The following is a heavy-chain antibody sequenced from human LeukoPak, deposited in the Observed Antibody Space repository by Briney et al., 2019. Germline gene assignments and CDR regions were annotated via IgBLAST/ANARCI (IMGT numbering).Heavy chain of an antibody. CDR3: ARAATLDY. Sequence: PETLSLTCAVYGGSFSGYYWSWIRQPPGKGLEWIGEINHSGSTNYNPSLKSRVTISVDTSKNQFSLKLSSVTAADTAVYYCARAATLDYWGQGTLVTVSS. J-gene: IGHJ4*02. CDR1: GGSFSGYY. D-gene: IGHD1-26*01. CDR2: INHSGST. V-gene: IGHV4-34*01.